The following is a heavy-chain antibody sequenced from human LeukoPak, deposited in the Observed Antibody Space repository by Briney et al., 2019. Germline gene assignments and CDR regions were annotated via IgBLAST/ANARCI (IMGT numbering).Heavy chain of an antibody. CDR3: ARSSDRSTMVRGVNWFDP. CDR1: GYSFTNYA. CDR2: INTNTGNP. Sequence: ASVKVSCKASGYSFTNYAMNWVRQAPGQGLEWMGWINTNTGNPTYAQDFTGRFVFSLDTSVSTAHLQISILKPEDTAVYYCARSSDRSTMVRGVNWFDPWGQGTLVTVSS. J-gene: IGHJ5*02. V-gene: IGHV7-4-1*02. D-gene: IGHD3-10*01.